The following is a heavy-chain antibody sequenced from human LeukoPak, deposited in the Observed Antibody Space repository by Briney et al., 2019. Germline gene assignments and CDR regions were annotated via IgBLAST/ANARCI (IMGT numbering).Heavy chain of an antibody. CDR3: ARDPPDYYGSGGHFDY. J-gene: IGHJ4*02. CDR1: GFTFGSYS. D-gene: IGHD3-10*01. Sequence: GGSLRLSCAASGFTFGSYSMNWVRQAPGKGLEWVSSISSSSSYIYYADSVKGRFTISRDNAKNSLYLQMNSLRAEDTAVYYCARDPPDYYGSGGHFDYWGQGTLVTVSS. V-gene: IGHV3-21*01. CDR2: ISSSSSYI.